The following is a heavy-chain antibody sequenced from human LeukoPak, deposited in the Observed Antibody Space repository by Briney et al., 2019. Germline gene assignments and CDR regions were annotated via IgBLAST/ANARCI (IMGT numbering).Heavy chain of an antibody. D-gene: IGHD2-8*02. CDR2: IYTSGST. V-gene: IGHV4-61*02. Sequence: PSETLSLTCTVSGGSISSGSYYWSWIRQPAGKGLEWIGRIYTSGSTNYNPSLKSRVTIPVDTSKNQFSLKLSSVTAADTAVYYCARGPLWYYFDYWGQGTLVTVSS. CDR3: ARGPLWYYFDY. CDR1: GGSISSGSYY. J-gene: IGHJ4*02.